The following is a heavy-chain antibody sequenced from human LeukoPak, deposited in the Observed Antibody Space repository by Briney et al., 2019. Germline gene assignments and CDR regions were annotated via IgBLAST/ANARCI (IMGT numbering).Heavy chain of an antibody. CDR3: ARGPQDSYSGSPYDY. J-gene: IGHJ4*02. V-gene: IGHV1-69*04. CDR2: IIPILDIA. CDR1: GGTFSSYA. D-gene: IGHD1-26*01. Sequence: ASVKVSCKASGGTFSSYAISWVRQAPGQGLEWMGRIIPILDIANYAQKLQGRVTITADKPTSTAYMELSSLRSEDTAVYYCARGPQDSYSGSPYDYWGQGTLVTVSS.